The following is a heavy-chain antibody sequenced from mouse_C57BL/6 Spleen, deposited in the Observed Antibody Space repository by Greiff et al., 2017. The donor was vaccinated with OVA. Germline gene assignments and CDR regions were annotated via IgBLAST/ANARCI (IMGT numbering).Heavy chain of an antibody. CDR2: INPSTGGT. Sequence: VQLQQSGPELVKPGASVKISCKASGYSFTGYYMNWVKQSPEKSLEWIGEINPSTGGTTYNQKYKAKATMTVDKPSSTAYMQLKSLTSEDSAVYYCAREDYDYDEYFDVWGTGTTVTVSS. CDR1: GYSFTGYY. J-gene: IGHJ1*03. CDR3: AREDYDYDEYFDV. V-gene: IGHV1-42*01. D-gene: IGHD2-4*01.